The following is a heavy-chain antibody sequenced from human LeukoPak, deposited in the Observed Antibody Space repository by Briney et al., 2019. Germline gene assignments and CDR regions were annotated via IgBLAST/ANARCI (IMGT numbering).Heavy chain of an antibody. CDR2: IYHSGST. Sequence: PSETLSLTCTVSGGAISNTSYYWGWIRQPPGNGLEWIGYIYHSGSTYYNPSLKSRVTISVDTSKNQFSLKLSSVTAADTAVYYCARSFSEVDFDYWGQGTLVTVSS. CDR1: GGAISNTSYY. V-gene: IGHV4-39*07. J-gene: IGHJ4*02. CDR3: ARSFSEVDFDY. D-gene: IGHD5-12*01.